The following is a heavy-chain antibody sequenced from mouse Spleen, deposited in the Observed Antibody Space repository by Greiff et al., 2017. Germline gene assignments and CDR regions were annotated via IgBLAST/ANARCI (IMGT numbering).Heavy chain of an antibody. D-gene: IGHD1-1*01. V-gene: IGHV2-9*02. J-gene: IGHJ1*01. CDR3: ARDGHYYGDFDV. CDR1: GFSLTSYG. Sequence: VKLVESGPGLVAPSQSLSITCTVSGFSLTSYGVHWVRQPPGKGLEWLGVIWAGGSTNYNSALMSRLSISKDNSKSQVFLKMNSLQTDDTAMYYCARDGHYYGDFDVWGAGTTVTVSS. CDR2: IWAGGST.